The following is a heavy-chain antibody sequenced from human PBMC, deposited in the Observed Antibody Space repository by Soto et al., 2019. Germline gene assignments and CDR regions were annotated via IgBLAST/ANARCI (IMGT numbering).Heavy chain of an antibody. CDR3: ARNYLTGYTLPHFDR. CDR1: GQTFSSFW. D-gene: IGHD3-9*01. V-gene: IGHV3-7*01. CDR2: INQDGSEI. J-gene: IGHJ4*02. Sequence: EVQLVESGGGLVQPGGSLRLSCADSGQTFSSFWMSWVRQAPGKGLEWVANINQDGSEIQYLDSVKGRFTISRDNAKNSLFLQMDGLSAEDTAVYYCARNYLTGYTLPHFDRWGQGTLVAVSS.